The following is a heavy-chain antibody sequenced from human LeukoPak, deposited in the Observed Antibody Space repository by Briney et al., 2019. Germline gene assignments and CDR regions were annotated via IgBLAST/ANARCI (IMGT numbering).Heavy chain of an antibody. J-gene: IGHJ6*02. V-gene: IGHV1-8*01. CDR3: ARDSPYCTNGVCYLYYYYYGMDV. D-gene: IGHD2-8*01. Sequence: ASVKVSCKASGYTFTSYDINWVRQATGQGLEWMGWMNPNSGNTGYAQKFQGRVTMTRNTSISTAYMELSSLRSEDTAVYYCARDSPYCTNGVCYLYYYYYGMDVWGQGTTVTVSS. CDR1: GYTFTSYD. CDR2: MNPNSGNT.